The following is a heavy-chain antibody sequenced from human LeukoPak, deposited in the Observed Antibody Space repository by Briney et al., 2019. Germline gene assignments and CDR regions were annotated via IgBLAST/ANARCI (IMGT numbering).Heavy chain of an antibody. J-gene: IGHJ6*03. CDR2: IIPIFGTA. D-gene: IGHD1-7*01. Sequence: GASVKVSCKASGYTFTSYGISWVRQAPGQGLEWMGGIIPIFGTANYAQKFQGRVTITTDESTSTAYMELSSLRSEDTAVYYCARGPDWNYVGYYYYYMDVWGKGTTVTVSS. CDR3: ARGPDWNYVGYYYYYMDV. CDR1: GYTFTSYG. V-gene: IGHV1-69*05.